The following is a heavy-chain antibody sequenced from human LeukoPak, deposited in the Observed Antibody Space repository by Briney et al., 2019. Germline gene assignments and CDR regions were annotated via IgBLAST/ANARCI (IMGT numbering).Heavy chain of an antibody. D-gene: IGHD1-14*01. CDR2: LSGSGSST. Sequence: GGSLRLSCAASGLTISGYAMSWVRQAPGKGLEWLSGLSGSGSSTYYADSVKGRFTISRDNSKKTLYLQMNSLRTEDTAVYYCTTSPTDPPFDYWGQGTLVTVSS. CDR1: GLTISGYA. J-gene: IGHJ4*02. CDR3: TTSPTDPPFDY. V-gene: IGHV3-23*01.